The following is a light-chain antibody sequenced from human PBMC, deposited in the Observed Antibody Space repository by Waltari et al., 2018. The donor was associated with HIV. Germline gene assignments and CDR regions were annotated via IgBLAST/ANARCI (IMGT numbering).Light chain of an antibody. CDR2: GAS. V-gene: IGKV3-20*01. CDR1: QSVDRTY. Sequence: EIVLTQAPGTLSLSPGEGATLPCRASQSVDRTYFAWYQQKPGQAPRLLIYGASSRANGIPDRFSGSGSGTDFTLTISRLEPEDFAVYYCQQYDISPRTFGQGTKVEI. J-gene: IGKJ1*01. CDR3: QQYDISPRT.